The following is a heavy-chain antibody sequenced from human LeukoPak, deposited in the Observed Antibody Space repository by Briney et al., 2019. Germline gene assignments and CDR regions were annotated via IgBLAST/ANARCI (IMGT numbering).Heavy chain of an antibody. CDR2: ISSNGGST. CDR1: GFTFSSYA. Sequence: GGSLRLSCAASGFTFSSYAMHWVRQAPGKGLEYVSAISSNGGSTYYANSVKGRFTISRDNSKNTLYLQMGSLRAEDMAVYYCARARGYEYYYYGMDVWGQGTTVTASS. J-gene: IGHJ6*02. D-gene: IGHD5-12*01. CDR3: ARARGYEYYYYGMDV. V-gene: IGHV3-64*01.